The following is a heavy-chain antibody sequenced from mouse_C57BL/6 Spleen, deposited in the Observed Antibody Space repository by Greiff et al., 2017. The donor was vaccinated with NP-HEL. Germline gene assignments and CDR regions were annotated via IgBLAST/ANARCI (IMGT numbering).Heavy chain of an antibody. CDR2: INPSSGYT. D-gene: IGHD2-4*01. CDR3: ARGYDYDSYAMDY. V-gene: IGHV1-4*01. CDR1: GYTFTSYT. J-gene: IGHJ4*01. Sequence: QVQLQQSGAELARPGASVKMSCKASGYTFTSYTMHWVKQRPGQGLEWIGYINPSSGYTKYNQKFKDKATLTADKSSSTAYMQLSSLTSEDSAVYYCARGYDYDSYAMDYWGQGTSVTVSS.